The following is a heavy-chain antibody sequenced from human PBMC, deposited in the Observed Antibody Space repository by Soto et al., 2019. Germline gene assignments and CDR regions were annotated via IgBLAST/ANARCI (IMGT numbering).Heavy chain of an antibody. Sequence: QVQLQQWGAGLLKPSETLSLTCAVYGESFSAYYWTWIRQPPGKGLEWIGEISQSGKTSYSPSLKRRVTMSVDTSKNQFSMKLTSVAAADTAVYYCATVNPLGGYLNGFDIWGQGTMVTVSS. V-gene: IGHV4-34*01. CDR1: GESFSAYY. CDR3: ATVNPLGGYLNGFDI. D-gene: IGHD1-26*01. CDR2: ISQSGKT. J-gene: IGHJ3*02.